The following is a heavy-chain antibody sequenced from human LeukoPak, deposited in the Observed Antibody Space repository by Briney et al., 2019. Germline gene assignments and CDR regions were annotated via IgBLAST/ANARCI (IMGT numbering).Heavy chain of an antibody. Sequence: GGSLRLSCAASGFTFSSYAMSWVRQAPGKGLEWVSAISGSGGSTYYADSVKGRFTISRDNSKNTLYLQMNSLRAEDTAVYYCAKSEAVTTSLHYYYGMDVWGQGTTVTVSS. CDR2: ISGSGGST. V-gene: IGHV3-23*01. CDR1: GFTFSSYA. J-gene: IGHJ6*02. CDR3: AKSEAVTTSLHYYYGMDV. D-gene: IGHD1-14*01.